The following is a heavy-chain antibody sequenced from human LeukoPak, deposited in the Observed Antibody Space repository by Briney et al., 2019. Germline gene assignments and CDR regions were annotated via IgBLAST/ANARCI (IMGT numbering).Heavy chain of an antibody. V-gene: IGHV1-2*02. D-gene: IGHD4-17*01. Sequence: ASVKVSCKASGYTFTSYYMHWVRQAPGQGLEWMGWINPKSGGRSYAQRFQGRVTMTRDTSISTVYMELSRLRSDDTAVYYCASRKDYDFDYWGQGTLVTVSS. CDR2: INPKSGGR. CDR3: ASRKDYDFDY. J-gene: IGHJ4*02. CDR1: GYTFTSYY.